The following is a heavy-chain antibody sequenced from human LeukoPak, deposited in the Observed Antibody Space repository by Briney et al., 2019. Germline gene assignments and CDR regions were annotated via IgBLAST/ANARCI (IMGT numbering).Heavy chain of an antibody. V-gene: IGHV3-30-3*01. CDR2: ISYDGSNK. CDR3: ARDSEGSYRSSDYYYGMDV. Sequence: PGGSLRLSCAASGFTFSSYAMHWVRQAPGKGLEWVAVISYDGSNKYYADSVKGRFTISRDNSKNTLYLQMNSLRAEDTAVYYCARDSEGSYRSSDYYYGMDVWGQGTTVTASS. J-gene: IGHJ6*02. CDR1: GFTFSSYA. D-gene: IGHD1-26*01.